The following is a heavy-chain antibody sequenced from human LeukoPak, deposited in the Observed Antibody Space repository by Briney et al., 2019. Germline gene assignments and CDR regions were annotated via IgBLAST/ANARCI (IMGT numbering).Heavy chain of an antibody. V-gene: IGHV1-18*01. CDR3: ARDLLAPTYYYDSSGPFAFDI. CDR1: GYTFTSYG. J-gene: IGHJ3*02. CDR2: ISAYNGNT. Sequence: ASVKVSCKASGYTFTSYGVSWVRRAPGQGLEWMGWISAYNGNTNYAQKLQGRVTMTTDTSTSTAYMELRSLRSDGTAVYYCARDLLAPTYYYDSSGPFAFDIWGQGTMVTVSS. D-gene: IGHD3-22*01.